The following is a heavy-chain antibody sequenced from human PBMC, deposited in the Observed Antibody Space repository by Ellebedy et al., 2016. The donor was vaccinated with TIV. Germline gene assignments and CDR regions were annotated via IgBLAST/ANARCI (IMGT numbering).Heavy chain of an antibody. CDR3: ARGAGYCSGGRCYSPYYYFGMDV. CDR2: INPSGGSA. D-gene: IGHD2-15*01. V-gene: IGHV1-46*01. Sequence: AASVKVSCKASVNVFSRYYMFWVRQAPGQGFEWVGIINPSGGSATYAQKFQGRVSVTGDTSTSTVYMELSSLRSEDTAVYYCARGAGYCSGGRCYSPYYYFGMDVWGQGTTVTVSS. CDR1: VNVFSRYY. J-gene: IGHJ6*02.